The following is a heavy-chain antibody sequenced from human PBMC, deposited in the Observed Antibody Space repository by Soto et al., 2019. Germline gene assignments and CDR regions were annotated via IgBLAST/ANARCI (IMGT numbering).Heavy chain of an antibody. D-gene: IGHD1-20*01. J-gene: IGHJ4*02. Sequence: GGSLRLSCAGSGFTFSNYAMNWVRQAPGKALEWVSGISASGVTTHYADSVKGRFTISRDNSKNTLYVQMNSLRAEDTAVYFCALARQGVITAPTDYWGQGALVTVSS. CDR2: ISASGVTT. CDR3: ALARQGVITAPTDY. CDR1: GFTFSNYA. V-gene: IGHV3-23*01.